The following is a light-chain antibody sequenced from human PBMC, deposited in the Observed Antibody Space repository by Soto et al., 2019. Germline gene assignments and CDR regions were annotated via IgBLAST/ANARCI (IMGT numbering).Light chain of an antibody. V-gene: IGKV3D-20*02. Sequence: EIVLTQSPDTLSLSPGERATLSCRASQSVSSRFLAWYQQKPGQAPRLLMYGASSRATGIPDRFSGTGSGTDFTLTISRLEPEDFAVYFCHQRSSWPTFGGGTKVDIK. CDR1: QSVSSRF. J-gene: IGKJ4*01. CDR3: HQRSSWPT. CDR2: GAS.